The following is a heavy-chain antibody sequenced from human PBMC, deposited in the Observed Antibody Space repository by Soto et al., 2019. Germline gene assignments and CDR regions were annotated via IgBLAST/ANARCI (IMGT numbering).Heavy chain of an antibody. D-gene: IGHD6-6*01. J-gene: IGHJ4*02. CDR1: GGSISSSSYY. Sequence: SETLSLTCTVSGGSISSSSYYWGWIRQPPGKGLEWIGSIYYSGSTYYNPSLKSRVTISVDTSKNQFSLKLSSVTAADTAVYYCARQNIAARLFDYWGQGTLVTVSS. V-gene: IGHV4-39*01. CDR3: ARQNIAARLFDY. CDR2: IYYSGST.